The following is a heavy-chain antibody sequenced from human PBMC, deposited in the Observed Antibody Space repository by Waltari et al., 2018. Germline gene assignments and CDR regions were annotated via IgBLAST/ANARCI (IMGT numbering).Heavy chain of an antibody. CDR2: MNPNNNYP. Sequence: QVQLVQSGAEVRKPGASVKVSCKTSGYTFTDSYIHWVRQAPGQGLEWMGRMNPNNNYPIYEQKFQGRVTMTRYTSITTAYMELSSLTSDDTALYYCVTQRPWEDYWGQGTRVTVSP. J-gene: IGHJ4*02. CDR3: VTQRPWEDY. V-gene: IGHV1-2*06. CDR1: GYTFTDSY. D-gene: IGHD1-26*01.